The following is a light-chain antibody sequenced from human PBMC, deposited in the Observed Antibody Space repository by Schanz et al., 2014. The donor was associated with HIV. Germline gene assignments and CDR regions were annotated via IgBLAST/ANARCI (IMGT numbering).Light chain of an antibody. CDR2: GAS. CDR3: QQCVTYPYT. V-gene: IGKV3-20*01. J-gene: IGKJ2*01. Sequence: EIVLTKSAFLLSFSPGFLSPLSFLASQSVSSSYLAWYQQKPGQAPRLLIYGASSRATGIPDRFSGSGSGTDFTLTITSLQPDDFATYYCQQCVTYPYTFGQGTKLDIK. CDR1: QSVSSSY.